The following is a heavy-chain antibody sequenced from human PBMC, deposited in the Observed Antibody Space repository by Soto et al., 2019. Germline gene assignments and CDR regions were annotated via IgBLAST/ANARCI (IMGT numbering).Heavy chain of an antibody. Sequence: QVQLVQSGAEVKKPGSSVKVSCKASGGTFSSYAISWVRQAPGQGLEWMGGIIPIFGTANYAQKFQGRVTITADESTSTAYMELSSLRSEDTAVYYCAREGYYDSSGHLLYYFDYWGQGTLVTVSS. CDR1: GGTFSSYA. CDR2: IIPIFGTA. J-gene: IGHJ4*02. V-gene: IGHV1-69*01. D-gene: IGHD3-22*01. CDR3: AREGYYDSSGHLLYYFDY.